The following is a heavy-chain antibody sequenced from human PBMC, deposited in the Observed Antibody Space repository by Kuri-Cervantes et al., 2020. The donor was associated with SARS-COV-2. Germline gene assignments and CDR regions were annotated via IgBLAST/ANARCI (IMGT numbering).Heavy chain of an antibody. CDR1: GFTFGDYY. D-gene: IGHD5-24*01. CDR2: ISSSGSTI. Sequence: GESLKISCAASGFTFGDYYMSWIRQAPGKGLEWVSYISSSGSTIYYADSVKGQFTISRDNAKNSLYLQMNSLRAEDTAVYYCARPEMVRGVDYWGQGTLVTVSS. V-gene: IGHV3-11*01. J-gene: IGHJ4*02. CDR3: ARPEMVRGVDY.